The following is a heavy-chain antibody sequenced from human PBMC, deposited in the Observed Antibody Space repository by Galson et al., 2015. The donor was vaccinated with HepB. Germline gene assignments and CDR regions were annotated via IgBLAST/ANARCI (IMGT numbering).Heavy chain of an antibody. J-gene: IGHJ4*02. Sequence: SLRLSCAASGFTFSSYGMHWVRQAPGKGLEWVAVISYDGSNKYYADSVKGRFTISRDNSKNTLYLQMNSLRAEDTAVYYCANSGSYSKDSFDYWGQGTLVTVSS. CDR1: GFTFSSYG. CDR2: ISYDGSNK. V-gene: IGHV3-30*18. D-gene: IGHD1-26*01. CDR3: ANSGSYSKDSFDY.